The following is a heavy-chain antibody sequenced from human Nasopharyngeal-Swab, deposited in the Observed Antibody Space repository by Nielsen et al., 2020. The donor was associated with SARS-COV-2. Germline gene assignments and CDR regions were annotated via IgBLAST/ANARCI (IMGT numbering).Heavy chain of an antibody. CDR1: GFTSSSFG. CDR2: IAHDASNE. Sequence: GGSLRLSFAASGFTSSSFGMHWVRQAPGKGLEWVAFIAHDASNEYYGDSVKGRFANSRDSSNNTLYLQMGSLRGEDTAVYYCARDAPAHYGAFYWGRGTLVTVSS. CDR3: ARDAPAHYGAFY. V-gene: IGHV3-30*03. D-gene: IGHD4-17*01. J-gene: IGHJ4*02.